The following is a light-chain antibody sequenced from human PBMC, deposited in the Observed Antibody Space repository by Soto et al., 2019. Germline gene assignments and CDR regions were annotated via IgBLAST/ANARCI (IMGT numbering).Light chain of an antibody. CDR1: QSVSSRY. Sequence: EIVLTQSPGTLSLSPGQRATLSCRASQSVSSRYIAWYQQKAGQAPRLLVYGASGRATGIPDRFSGSGSGTDFTLTISRLEPEDFAVYYCQQYGSPGTFGGGTKVEIK. CDR3: QQYGSPGT. J-gene: IGKJ4*01. CDR2: GAS. V-gene: IGKV3-20*01.